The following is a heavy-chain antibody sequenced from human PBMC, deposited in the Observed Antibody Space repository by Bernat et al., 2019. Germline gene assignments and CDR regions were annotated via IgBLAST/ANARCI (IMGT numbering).Heavy chain of an antibody. Sequence: EVQLVESGGGLVKPGGSLRLSCAASGFTFSNAWMNWVRQAPGKGLEWVGRIKSKTDGGTTDYAAPVKGRFTISRDDSKNTLYLQMNSLKTEDTAVYYCTTDRRNYDFWSGYYQFDYWGQGTLVTVSS. V-gene: IGHV3-15*07. CDR2: IKSKTDGGTT. CDR1: GFTFSNAW. J-gene: IGHJ4*02. CDR3: TTDRRNYDFWSGYYQFDY. D-gene: IGHD3-3*01.